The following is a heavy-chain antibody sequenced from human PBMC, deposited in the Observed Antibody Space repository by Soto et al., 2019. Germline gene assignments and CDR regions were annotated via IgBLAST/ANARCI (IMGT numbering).Heavy chain of an antibody. J-gene: IGHJ2*01. D-gene: IGHD3-22*01. CDR1: GYTFTRYG. Sequence: ASVEVSCKASGYTFTRYGINWVRQAPGRGLEWMGWINPGNGNTKYSQQFQGRVTITADTSANTVYLELSSLRSEDTAVYYCASTKYDSSAYYYWYLGLWGRGTLVTVSS. CDR3: ASTKYDSSAYYYWYLGL. V-gene: IGHV1-3*01. CDR2: INPGNGNT.